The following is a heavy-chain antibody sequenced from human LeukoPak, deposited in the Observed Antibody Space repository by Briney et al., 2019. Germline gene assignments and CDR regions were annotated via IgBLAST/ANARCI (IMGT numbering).Heavy chain of an antibody. J-gene: IGHJ3*02. CDR3: ARDSSGWYDTPGAFDI. CDR2: ISGSGGST. V-gene: IGHV3-23*01. Sequence: PGGSLRLSCAASGFTFSSYAMSWVRQAPGKGLEWVSAISGSGGSTYYADSVKGRFTISRDNSKNTLYLQMNSLRAEDTAVYYCARDSSGWYDTPGAFDIWGQGTMVTVSS. CDR1: GFTFSSYA. D-gene: IGHD6-19*01.